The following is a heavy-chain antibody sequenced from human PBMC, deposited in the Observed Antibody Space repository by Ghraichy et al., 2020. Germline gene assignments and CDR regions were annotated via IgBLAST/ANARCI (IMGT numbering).Heavy chain of an antibody. CDR3: ARDSRFYGSGNYYTEFDY. V-gene: IGHV3-21*01. CDR2: IGSSGSYI. D-gene: IGHD3-10*01. Sequence: GESLNISCAASGFTFSSYSMNWVRQAPGKGLEWVSSIGSSGSYIFYADSVKGRFTISRDNAKNSLYLQLNSLRAEDTAVYHCARDSRFYGSGNYYTEFDYWGQGTLVTVSS. J-gene: IGHJ4*02. CDR1: GFTFSSYS.